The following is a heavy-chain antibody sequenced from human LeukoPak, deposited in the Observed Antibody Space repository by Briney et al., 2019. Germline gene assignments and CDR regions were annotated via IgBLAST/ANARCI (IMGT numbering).Heavy chain of an antibody. CDR1: GYTFTSYG. D-gene: IGHD3-3*01. CDR2: ISAYNGNT. V-gene: IGHV1-18*01. CDR3: ARATSGARVPPSLEWLLSYYYYYYMDV. J-gene: IGHJ6*03. Sequence: ASVKVSCKASGYTFTSYGISWVRQAPGQGLEWMGWISAYNGNTNYAQKLQGRVTMTTDTSTSTAYMELRSLRSDDTAVYYCARATSGARVPPSLEWLLSYYYYYYMDVWGKGTTVTVSS.